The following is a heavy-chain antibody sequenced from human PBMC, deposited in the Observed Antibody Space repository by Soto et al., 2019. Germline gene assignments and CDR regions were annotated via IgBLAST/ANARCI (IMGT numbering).Heavy chain of an antibody. Sequence: GGSLRLSCAASGFTFSSYSMNWVRQAPGKGLEWVSSISSSSSYIYYADSVKGRFTISRDNAKNPLYLQMNSLRAEDTAVYYCAIDSTVNHHYYYGMDVWGQGTTVTVSS. CDR2: ISSSSSYI. J-gene: IGHJ6*02. CDR1: GFTFSSYS. D-gene: IGHD4-17*01. V-gene: IGHV3-21*01. CDR3: AIDSTVNHHYYYGMDV.